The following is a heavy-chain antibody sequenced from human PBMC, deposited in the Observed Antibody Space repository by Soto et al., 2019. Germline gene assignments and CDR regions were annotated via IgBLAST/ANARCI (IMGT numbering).Heavy chain of an antibody. J-gene: IGHJ4*02. V-gene: IGHV3-23*01. CDR2: VSGSGGST. D-gene: IGHD3-22*01. CDR3: AKGGYYDGHFDY. CDR1: GFTFSSYA. Sequence: EVQLLDSGGGLVQPGGSLRLSCAASGFTFSSYAMNWVRQAPGKGLEWVSAVSGSGGSTYYADSVKGRFTISRDNSKNMLFLQMNSLRAEDTAVYYRAKGGYYDGHFDYWGQGTLVTVSS.